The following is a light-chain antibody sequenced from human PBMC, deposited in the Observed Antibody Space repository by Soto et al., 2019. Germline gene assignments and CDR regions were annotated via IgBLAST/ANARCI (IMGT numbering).Light chain of an antibody. CDR1: QRLLHSNGNTF. CDR3: MQALQTPYT. Sequence: EIVMTQSPPSLTVTPGEPASISGRSSQRLLHSNGNTFLDWYLQKPGQSPQLLIYLGSNRASGVPDRVSGSEAGTDFTLKISRVEAEDDGVYYCMQALQTPYTFCQGTKLEIK. V-gene: IGKV2-28*01. CDR2: LGS. J-gene: IGKJ2*01.